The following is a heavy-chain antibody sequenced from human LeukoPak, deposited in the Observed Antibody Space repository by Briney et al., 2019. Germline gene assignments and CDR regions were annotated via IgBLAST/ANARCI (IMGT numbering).Heavy chain of an antibody. CDR3: ARGSEGYCSGGGCYYGMDV. V-gene: IGHV3-21*01. J-gene: IGHJ6*01. CDR2: ISSSSSYI. D-gene: IGHD2-15*01. Sequence: GGSLRLSCAASGFTFSSYTMIWVRQAPGKGLEWVSYISSSSSYIYYADSVKGRFTISRDNAENSLYLQMNSLRAEDTAVYYCARGSEGYCSGGGCYYGMDVWGQGTTVTVSS. CDR1: GFTFSSYT.